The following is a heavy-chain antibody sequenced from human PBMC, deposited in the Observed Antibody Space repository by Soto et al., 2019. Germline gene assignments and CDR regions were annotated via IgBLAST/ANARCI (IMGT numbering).Heavy chain of an antibody. Sequence: SETLSLTCTISGVSISSGKWWSWVRQPPGEGLEWIGEIFHTGNTDYKPSLKSRVSILVDRSKNQFSLNLDSVTAADTAVYYCARNLFDSRGYPPEVWGQGILVTVS. D-gene: IGHD3-22*01. CDR1: GVSISSGKW. J-gene: IGHJ4*02. V-gene: IGHV4-4*02. CDR2: IFHTGNT. CDR3: ARNLFDSRGYPPEV.